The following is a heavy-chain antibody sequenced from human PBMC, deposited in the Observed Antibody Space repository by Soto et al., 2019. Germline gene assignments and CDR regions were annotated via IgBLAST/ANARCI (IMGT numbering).Heavy chain of an antibody. J-gene: IGHJ6*02. V-gene: IGHV3-64*01. CDR2: ISSNGGIT. D-gene: IGHD6-19*01. Sequence: PGGSLRLSCAASGFTFSTYSMNWVRQAPGKGQEYVSAISSNGGITYYANSVKGRFTISRDNSKNTLYLQMGSLRSEDMAVYYCARNLYSSYGMDVWGQGTTVTVSS. CDR3: ARNLYSSYGMDV. CDR1: GFTFSTYS.